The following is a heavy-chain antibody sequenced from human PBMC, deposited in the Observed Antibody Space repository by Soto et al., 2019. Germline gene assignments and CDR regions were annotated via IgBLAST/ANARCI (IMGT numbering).Heavy chain of an antibody. J-gene: IGHJ4*02. CDR2: IYSGGST. V-gene: IGHV3-66*01. CDR3: AREELRYSSGWYASPYFDY. CDR1: GFTVSSNY. Sequence: EVQLVESGGGLVQPGGSLRLSCAASGFTVSSNYMSWVRQAPGKGLEWVSVIYSGGSTYYADSVKGRFTISRDNSKNTLYLQMNSLRAEDTAVYYCAREELRYSSGWYASPYFDYWGQGTLVTVSS. D-gene: IGHD6-19*01.